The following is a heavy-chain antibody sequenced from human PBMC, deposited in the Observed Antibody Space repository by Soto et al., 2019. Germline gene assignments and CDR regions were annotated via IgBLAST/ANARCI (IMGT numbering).Heavy chain of an antibody. J-gene: IGHJ6*02. CDR2: IYYSGST. V-gene: IGHV4-59*01. CDR1: GGSISSYY. Sequence: SETLSLTCTVSGGSISSYYWSWIRQPPGKGLEWIGYIYYSGSTNYNPSLKGRVTISVDTSKNQFSLKPSSVTAADTAVYYCASGPLLRYFDWFYGMDVWGQGTTVTVSS. D-gene: IGHD3-9*01. CDR3: ASGPLLRYFDWFYGMDV.